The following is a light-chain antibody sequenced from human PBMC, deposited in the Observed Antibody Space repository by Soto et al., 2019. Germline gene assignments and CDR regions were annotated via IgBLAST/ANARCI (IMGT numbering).Light chain of an antibody. CDR1: QSISSY. V-gene: IGKV1-5*01. CDR3: QQYNDYSTWT. CDR2: DVS. J-gene: IGKJ1*01. Sequence: DIQMTQSPSSLSASVRDRVTITCRASQSISSYLNWYQQKPGKAPKVLIWDVSSLQRGVPSRFSGSGSGTEFTLTISSLQPDDFASYYCQQYNDYSTWTFGQGTKVEIK.